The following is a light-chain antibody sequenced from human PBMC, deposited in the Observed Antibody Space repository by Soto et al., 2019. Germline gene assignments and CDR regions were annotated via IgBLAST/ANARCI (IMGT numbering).Light chain of an antibody. V-gene: IGLV2-11*01. J-gene: IGLJ2*01. CDR1: NSDVGGYNY. CDR2: DVR. Sequence: QSALTQPRSVSGSPGQSVAISCTGTNSDVGGYNYVSWYQQHPGKAPKLMIYDVRERPSGVPDRFSGSKSGNTASLTISGLQAEDEADYYCCSYAGSYTLIFGEGTKLTVL. CDR3: CSYAGSYTLI.